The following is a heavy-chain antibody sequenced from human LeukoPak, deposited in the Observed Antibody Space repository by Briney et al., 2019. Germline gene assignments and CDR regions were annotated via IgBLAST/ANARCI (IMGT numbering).Heavy chain of an antibody. J-gene: IGHJ6*03. CDR1: QLTFSRFA. D-gene: IGHD2-15*01. V-gene: IGHV3-23*01. CDR3: AKHLGSHSFLFYYMDV. CDR2: LSGSGTAT. Sequence: GGSLRLSCEASQLTFSRFAMSWIRQAPGTGLEWVSTLSGSGTATYYADSVKGRFTTSRDNSKDTLYLQMDNLRADDTAVYYCAKHLGSHSFLFYYMDVWGTGTSVIVS.